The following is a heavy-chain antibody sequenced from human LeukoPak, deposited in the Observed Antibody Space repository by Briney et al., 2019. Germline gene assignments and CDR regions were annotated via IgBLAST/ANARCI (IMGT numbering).Heavy chain of an antibody. V-gene: IGHV3-7*04. J-gene: IGHJ5*02. CDR3: ARDSSGYYSGGFDP. CDR2: IKQDGSEK. CDR1: GFTFSSYW. Sequence: PGGSLRLSCAASGFTFSSYWMSWVRQAPGKGLEWVGNIKQDGSEKNYVDSVKGRFTISRDNAKNSLFLQMNSLRAEDTAVYYCARDSSGYYSGGFDPWGQGTLVTVSS. D-gene: IGHD3-22*01.